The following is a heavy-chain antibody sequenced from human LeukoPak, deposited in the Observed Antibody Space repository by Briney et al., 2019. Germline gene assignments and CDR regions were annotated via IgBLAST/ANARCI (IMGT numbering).Heavy chain of an antibody. CDR3: ARASMVRGVPYYFDY. D-gene: IGHD3-10*01. J-gene: IGHJ4*02. Sequence: PSETLSLTCTVSGGSINTNYWSWIRQPPGKELEWIAYIFYSGTTTYNPSLKSRVTISVDRSKNQFSLKLSSVTAADTAVYYCARASMVRGVPYYFDYWGQGTLVTVSS. CDR1: GGSINTNY. CDR2: IFYSGTT. V-gene: IGHV4-59*12.